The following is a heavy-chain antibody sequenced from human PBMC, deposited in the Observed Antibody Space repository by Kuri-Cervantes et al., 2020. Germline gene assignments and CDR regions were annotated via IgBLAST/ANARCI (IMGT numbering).Heavy chain of an antibody. V-gene: IGHV1-46*01. Sequence: ASVKVSCKASGYTFTSYDINWVRQAPGQGLEWMGIINPSGGSTSYAQKFQGRVTMTRDTSTSTVYMELSSLRSEDTAVYYCARDLQTLPAPWGQGTLVTVSS. J-gene: IGHJ5*02. CDR3: ARDLQTLPAP. CDR1: GYTFTSYD. CDR2: INPSGGST.